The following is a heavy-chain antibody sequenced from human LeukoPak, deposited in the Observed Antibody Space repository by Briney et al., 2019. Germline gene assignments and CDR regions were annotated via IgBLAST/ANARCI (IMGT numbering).Heavy chain of an antibody. J-gene: IGHJ4*02. CDR2: IYSGGST. D-gene: IGHD6-19*01. CDR1: GFTVSSNY. V-gene: IGHV3-53*01. Sequence: GGSLRLSCAASGFTVSSNYMTWVRQAPGKGLECVSVIYSGGSTYYADSVKGRFTISRDNSKNTLYLQMNSLRAEDTAVYYCARDLGSSEDYWGQGTLVTVSS. CDR3: ARDLGSSEDY.